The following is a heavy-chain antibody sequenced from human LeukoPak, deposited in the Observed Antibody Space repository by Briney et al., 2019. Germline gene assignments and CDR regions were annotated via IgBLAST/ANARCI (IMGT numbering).Heavy chain of an antibody. CDR1: GFRVSGYD. Sequence: GSLRLSCAASGFRVSGYDLNWIRQPPGKGLEWIGSIYYSGSTYYNPSLKSRVTISVDTSKNQFSLKLSSVTAADTAVYYCARHGSYCFDSWGQGTLVTVSS. V-gene: IGHV4-39*01. CDR2: IYYSGST. D-gene: IGHD3-10*01. J-gene: IGHJ4*02. CDR3: ARHGSYCFDS.